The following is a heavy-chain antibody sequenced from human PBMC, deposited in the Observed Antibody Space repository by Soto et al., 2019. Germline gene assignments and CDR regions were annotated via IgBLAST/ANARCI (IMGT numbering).Heavy chain of an antibody. CDR3: ARLAGTSHYWNYAMDV. V-gene: IGHV5-51*01. J-gene: IGHJ6*02. CDR1: GYNFPTQW. CDR2: IYPRDSDT. Sequence: GESLKISCKGSGYNFPTQWIGWVRQRPGKGLEWMGIIYPRDSDTRYSPSFQGHVTISADKSLSTAYLQWSSLKASDTAMYYCARLAGTSHYWNYAMDVWGQGTTVTVSS. D-gene: IGHD1-1*01.